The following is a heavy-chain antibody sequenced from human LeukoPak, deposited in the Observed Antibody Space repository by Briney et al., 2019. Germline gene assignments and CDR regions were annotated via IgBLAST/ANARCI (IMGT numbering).Heavy chain of an antibody. V-gene: IGHV4-61*02. CDR3: ARDAPPWTKKGYFDY. Sequence: SETLSLTCTVSGGSISSGNYYWSWIRQPAGKGLEWIGRIYTSGSTNYNPSLKSRVTISVDTSKNQFSLKLSSVTAADTAVYYCARDAPPWTKKGYFDYWDQGTLVTVSS. D-gene: IGHD3/OR15-3a*01. CDR2: IYTSGST. J-gene: IGHJ4*02. CDR1: GGSISSGNYY.